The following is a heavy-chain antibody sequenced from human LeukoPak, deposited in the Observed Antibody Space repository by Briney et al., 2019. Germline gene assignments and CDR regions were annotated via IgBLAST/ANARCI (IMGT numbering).Heavy chain of an antibody. V-gene: IGHV3-66*01. CDR2: IYSGGST. CDR1: GFTVSSNY. J-gene: IGHJ4*02. D-gene: IGHD6-19*01. CDR3: ARAVPSIAVAGTRGYYFDY. Sequence: PGGSLRLSCVASGFTVSSNYMSWVRQAPGKGLEWVSVIYSGGSTYYADSVKGRFTISRDNSKNTLYLQMNSLRAEDTAVYYCARAVPSIAVAGTRGYYFDYWGQGTLVTVSS.